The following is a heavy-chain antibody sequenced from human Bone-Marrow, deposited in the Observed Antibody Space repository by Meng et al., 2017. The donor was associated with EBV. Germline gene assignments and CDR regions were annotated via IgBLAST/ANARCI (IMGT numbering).Heavy chain of an antibody. V-gene: IGHV4-30-2*01. CDR2: IYHSGST. J-gene: IGHJ5*02. Sequence: QLQLQESGSGLVKPSQTLSLTCAVSGGSISSGGYSWGWIRQPPGKGLEWIGYIYHSGSTYYNPSLKSRVTISVDRSKNQFSLKLSSVTAADTAVYYCARGDYGDYRWFDPWGQGTLVTVSS. D-gene: IGHD4-17*01. CDR3: ARGDYGDYRWFDP. CDR1: GGSISSGGYS.